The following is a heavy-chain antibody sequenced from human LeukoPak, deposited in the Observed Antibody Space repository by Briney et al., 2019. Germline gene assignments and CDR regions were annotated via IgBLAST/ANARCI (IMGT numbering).Heavy chain of an antibody. CDR2: ISYDGSNK. V-gene: IGHV3-30*18. J-gene: IGHJ4*02. Sequence: GGSLRLSCAASGFTFSSYGMHWVRQAPGKGLDWVAVISYDGSNKYYADSVKGRFTISRDNSKNTLFLQMNSLRAEDTAVYYCAKGSNRGVATIDYWGQGTLVTVYS. D-gene: IGHD5-12*01. CDR1: GFTFSSYG. CDR3: AKGSNRGVATIDY.